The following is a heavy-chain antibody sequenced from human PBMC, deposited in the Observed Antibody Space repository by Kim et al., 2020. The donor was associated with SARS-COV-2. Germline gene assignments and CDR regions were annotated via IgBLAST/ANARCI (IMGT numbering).Heavy chain of an antibody. CDR2: ICDRRDI. J-gene: IGHJ3*01. CDR3: ARDSVYYSSDRWDDIFDS. V-gene: IGHV4-4*09. Sequence: SETLSLTCSVTGDSMSSYYWSWIRQSPGKGLEWIGHICDRRDINYNPSLRNRATISVDTSRSQFSLSLRAVTAADTAVYFCARDSVYYSSDRWDDIFDSWGQGRMVLVSS. D-gene: IGHD2-21*02. CDR1: GDSMSSYY.